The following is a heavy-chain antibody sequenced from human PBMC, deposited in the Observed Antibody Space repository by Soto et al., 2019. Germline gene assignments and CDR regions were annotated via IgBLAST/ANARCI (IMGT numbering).Heavy chain of an antibody. CDR3: ARERYSSSWYPYYYYGIDV. Sequence: EVQLVEYGGGLVQPGVSLRLSCAASGLTFSSYWMSWVRQAPGKGLEWVASIKQDGSEKYYVDSVKGRFTISRDNAKNSLNQQMNSLRAEDTAVYYCARERYSSSWYPYYYYGIDVWGQGTTVTVSS. D-gene: IGHD6-13*01. J-gene: IGHJ6*02. V-gene: IGHV3-7*01. CDR2: IKQDGSEK. CDR1: GLTFSSYW.